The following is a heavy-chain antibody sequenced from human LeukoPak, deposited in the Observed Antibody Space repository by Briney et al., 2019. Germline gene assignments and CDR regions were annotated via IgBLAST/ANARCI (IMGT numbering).Heavy chain of an antibody. V-gene: IGHV4-59*01. Sequence: SETLSLTCIVSGGSISNYHWSWIRQPPGKGLEWIGYVSYTRSTNCNPSLKSRVTMSVDTSKYQFSLNLSSVTAADTAMYYCARASTVTTWSLGYWGQGILVTVSS. D-gene: IGHD4-17*01. CDR2: VSYTRST. CDR1: GGSISNYH. CDR3: ARASTVTTWSLGY. J-gene: IGHJ4*02.